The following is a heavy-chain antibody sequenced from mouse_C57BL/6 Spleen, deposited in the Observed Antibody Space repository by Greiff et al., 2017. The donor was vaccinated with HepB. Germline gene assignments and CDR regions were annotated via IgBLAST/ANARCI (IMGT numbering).Heavy chain of an antibody. V-gene: IGHV14-4*01. D-gene: IGHD2-5*01. Sequence: EVQLQQSGAELVRPGASVKLSCTASGFNIKDDYMHWVKQRPEQGLEWIGWIDPENGDTEYASKFQGKATITADTSSNTAYLQLSSLTSEDTAVYYCTTGSNYVEAMDYWGQGTSVTVSS. CDR3: TTGSNYVEAMDY. CDR2: IDPENGDT. J-gene: IGHJ4*01. CDR1: GFNIKDDY.